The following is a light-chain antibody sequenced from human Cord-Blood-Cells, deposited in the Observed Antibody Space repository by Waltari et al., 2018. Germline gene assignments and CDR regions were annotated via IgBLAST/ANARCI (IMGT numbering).Light chain of an antibody. CDR3: QQSYSTPRP. CDR2: AAS. Sequence: DIQLTQSPSFLSASVGDRVTITCRASQGISSYLAWYQQKPGKAPKLLIYAASSLQSGVPSRFSGSGSGTDFTLTISSLQPEDFATYYCQQSYSTPRPFGPGTKVDIK. CDR1: QGISSY. J-gene: IGKJ3*01. V-gene: IGKV1-39*01.